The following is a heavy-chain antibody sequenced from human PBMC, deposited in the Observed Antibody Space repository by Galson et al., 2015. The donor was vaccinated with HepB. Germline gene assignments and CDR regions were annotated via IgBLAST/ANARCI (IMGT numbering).Heavy chain of an antibody. CDR2: ISAHNGNT. D-gene: IGHD3-16*01. CDR1: GYTFTSYG. CDR3: ARDGLRGERHEEGY. V-gene: IGHV1-18*04. Sequence: SVKVSCKASGYTFTSYGISWVRQAPGQGLEWMGWISAHNGNTNYAQKLQGRVTMTTDTSTSTAYMELRSLRSDDTAVYYCARDGLRGERHEEGYWGQGTLVTVSS. J-gene: IGHJ4*02.